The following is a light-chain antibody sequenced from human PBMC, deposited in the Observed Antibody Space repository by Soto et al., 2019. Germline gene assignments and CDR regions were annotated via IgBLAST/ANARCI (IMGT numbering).Light chain of an antibody. Sequence: DIQMTRSPSSLSASVGDRVTITCRASQAISNYLAWYQQKPGKVPKLLIYAASTLQSGVPSRFSGSGSGTGFTLTISSLQPEDVATYYCQKYNSAPLPFGGGTKVDIK. V-gene: IGKV1-27*01. CDR3: QKYNSAPLP. J-gene: IGKJ4*01. CDR1: QAISNY. CDR2: AAS.